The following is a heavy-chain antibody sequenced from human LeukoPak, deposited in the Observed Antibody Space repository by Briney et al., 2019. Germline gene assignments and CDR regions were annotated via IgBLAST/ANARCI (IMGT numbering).Heavy chain of an antibody. V-gene: IGHV3-23*01. CDR3: ANPGGSYDYYYYGMDV. D-gene: IGHD1-26*01. CDR2: ISGSGGST. Sequence: GGSLRLSCAASGFTFSSYAMSWVRQAPGKGLEWVTAISGSGGSTYYADSVKGRFTISRDNSKNTLYLQMNSLRAEDTAVYYCANPGGSYDYYYYGMDVWGQGTTVTVSS. CDR1: GFTFSSYA. J-gene: IGHJ6*02.